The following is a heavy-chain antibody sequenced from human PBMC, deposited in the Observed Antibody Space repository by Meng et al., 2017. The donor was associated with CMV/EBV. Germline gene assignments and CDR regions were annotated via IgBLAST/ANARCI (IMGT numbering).Heavy chain of an antibody. D-gene: IGHD4-11*01. CDR1: GFTFSSYS. Sequence: GESLKISCAASGFTFSSYSMNWVRQAPGKGLEWVSSISSSSSYIYYADSVKGRFTISRDNSKNTLYLQMNSLRAEDTAVYYCAIHSNYFDYWGQGTLVTVSS. V-gene: IGHV3-21*01. CDR3: AIHSNYFDY. CDR2: ISSSSSYI. J-gene: IGHJ4*02.